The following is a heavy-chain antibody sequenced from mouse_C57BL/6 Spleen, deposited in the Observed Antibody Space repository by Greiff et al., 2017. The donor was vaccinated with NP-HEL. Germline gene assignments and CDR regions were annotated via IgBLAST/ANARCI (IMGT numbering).Heavy chain of an antibody. CDR3: ARGVDYYAMDY. V-gene: IGHV1-54*01. D-gene: IGHD1-1*01. CDR2: INPGSGGT. J-gene: IGHJ4*01. Sequence: QVQLQQSGAELVRPGTSVKVSCKASGYAFTNYLIEWVKQRPGQGLEWIGVINPGSGGTNYNEKFKGKATLTADKSSSTAYMQLSSLTSEDSAVYFCARGVDYYAMDYWGQGTSVTVSS. CDR1: GYAFTNYL.